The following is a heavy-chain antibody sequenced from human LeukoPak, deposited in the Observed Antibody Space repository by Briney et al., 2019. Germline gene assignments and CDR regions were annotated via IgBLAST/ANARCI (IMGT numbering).Heavy chain of an antibody. CDR2: INPSDGNT. V-gene: IGHV1-46*01. CDR1: GYTFATFY. CDR3: GRRRGGGYIPY. D-gene: IGHD3-10*01. J-gene: IGHJ4*02. Sequence: ASVEVSCKASGYTFATFYMNWVRQAPGQGLEWMGIINPSDGNTTYAQKFQGRITMTSDTSTSTVYMELSSLRSEDTAVYYCGRRRGGGYIPYWGQGTLVPVSS.